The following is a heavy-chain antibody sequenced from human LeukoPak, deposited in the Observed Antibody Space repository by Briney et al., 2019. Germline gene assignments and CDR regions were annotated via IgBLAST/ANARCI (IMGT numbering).Heavy chain of an antibody. J-gene: IGHJ4*02. CDR1: GGTFSSYA. CDR2: ITPIFGTA. Sequence: ASVKVSCKASGGTFSSYAISWVRQAPGQGLEWMGGITPIFGTANYAQKFQGRVTITTDESTSTAYMELSSLRSEDTAVYYCASYTYYYGSGSYHFDYWGQGTLVTVSS. CDR3: ASYTYYYGSGSYHFDY. V-gene: IGHV1-69*05. D-gene: IGHD3-10*01.